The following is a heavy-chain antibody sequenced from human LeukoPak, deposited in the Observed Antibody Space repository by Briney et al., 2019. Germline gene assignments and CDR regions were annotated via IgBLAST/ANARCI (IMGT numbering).Heavy chain of an antibody. Sequence: GGSLRLSCAASGFTFSSYSMNWVRQAPGKGLEWVSSISSSSSYICYADSVKGRFTISRDNAKNSLYLQMNSLRAEDTAVYYCARGTDYYGSGSYYGYYYYMDVWGKGTTVTISS. V-gene: IGHV3-21*01. CDR3: ARGTDYYGSGSYYGYYYYMDV. CDR2: ISSSSSYI. J-gene: IGHJ6*03. D-gene: IGHD3-10*01. CDR1: GFTFSSYS.